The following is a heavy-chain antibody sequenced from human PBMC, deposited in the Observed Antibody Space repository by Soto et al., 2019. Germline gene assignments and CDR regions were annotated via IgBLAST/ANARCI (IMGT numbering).Heavy chain of an antibody. D-gene: IGHD5-12*01. CDR2: IYYSGST. J-gene: IGHJ6*02. CDR3: ARVDRWLRYGMNV. V-gene: IGHV4-30-4*01. Sequence: SETLSLTCTVSCGSISSGDYYWSWIRQPPGKGLEWIGYIYYSGSTYYNPSLKSRVTISVDTSKNQFSLKLSSVTAADTAVYYCARVDRWLRYGMNVWGQGTTVTVSS. CDR1: CGSISSGDYY.